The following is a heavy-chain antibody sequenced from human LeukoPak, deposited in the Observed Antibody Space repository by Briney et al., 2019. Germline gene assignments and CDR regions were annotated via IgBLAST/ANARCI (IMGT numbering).Heavy chain of an antibody. D-gene: IGHD6-13*01. CDR2: IIPIFGTA. CDR1: GGTFSSYA. CDR3: ARGSLLVYSSSWFFDY. J-gene: IGHJ4*02. V-gene: IGHV1-69*05. Sequence: EASVKVSCKASGGTFSSYAISWVRQAPGQGLEWMGGIIPIFGTANYAQKFQGRVTITTDESTSTAYMELSSLRSEDTAVYYCARGSLLVYSSSWFFDYWAREPWSPSPQ.